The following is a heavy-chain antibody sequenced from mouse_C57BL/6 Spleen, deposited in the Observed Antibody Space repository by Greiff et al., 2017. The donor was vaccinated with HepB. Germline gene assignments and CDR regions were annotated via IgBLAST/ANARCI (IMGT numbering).Heavy chain of an antibody. CDR2: IYPGDGDT. CDR3: TGYGSSFAY. J-gene: IGHJ3*01. V-gene: IGHV1-80*01. CDR1: GYAFSSYW. D-gene: IGHD1-1*01. Sequence: QVQLKESGAELVKPGASVKISCKASGYAFSSYWMNWVKQRPGKGLEWIGQIYPGDGDTNYNGKFKGKATMTADKSSSTVYMQLSSLTAEDSAFYFTTGYGSSFAYWGQGTLVTVSA.